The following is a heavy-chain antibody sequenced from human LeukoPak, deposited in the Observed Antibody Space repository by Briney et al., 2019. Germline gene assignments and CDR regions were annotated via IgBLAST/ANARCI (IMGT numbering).Heavy chain of an antibody. Sequence: GGSLRLSCAASGFTFSSYWMSWVRQAPGKGLEWVSNIKQDGSEKYYVDSVKGRFTISRDNAKNSLYLQMNSLRAEDTAVYYCARGSAVVVIATANWFDPWGQGTLVTVSS. CDR2: IKQDGSEK. CDR1: GFTFSSYW. CDR3: ARGSAVVVIATANWFDP. J-gene: IGHJ5*02. D-gene: IGHD2-21*01. V-gene: IGHV3-7*01.